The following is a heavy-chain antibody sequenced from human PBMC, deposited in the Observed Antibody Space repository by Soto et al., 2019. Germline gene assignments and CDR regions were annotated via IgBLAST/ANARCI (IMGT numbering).Heavy chain of an antibody. CDR1: GGSISSYY. CDR2: IYYSGST. CDR3: ARQCRGVTCHWFVP. V-gene: IGHV4-59*08. Sequence: SETLSLTCTVSGGSISSYYWSWIRQPPGKGLEWIGYIYYSGSTNYNPSLKSRVTISDDTSKNQFSLTLTCVTAADTAVYYCARQCRGVTCHWFVPWGQGTLVTVSS. D-gene: IGHD2-15*01. J-gene: IGHJ5*02.